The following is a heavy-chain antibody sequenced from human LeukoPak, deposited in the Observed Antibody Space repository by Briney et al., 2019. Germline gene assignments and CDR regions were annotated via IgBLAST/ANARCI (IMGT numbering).Heavy chain of an antibody. CDR2: IYASGST. CDR3: ARDRGYGYGLYYYLDY. CDR1: GGSISSYY. Sequence: SETLSLTCTVSGGSISSYYWSWIRQPAGKGVEWIGRIYASGSTNYNPSLKSRVTMSVDTSKNQFSLKLSSVTAADTAVYYCARDRGYGYGLYYYLDYWGQGTLVTVSS. V-gene: IGHV4-4*07. J-gene: IGHJ4*02. D-gene: IGHD5-18*01.